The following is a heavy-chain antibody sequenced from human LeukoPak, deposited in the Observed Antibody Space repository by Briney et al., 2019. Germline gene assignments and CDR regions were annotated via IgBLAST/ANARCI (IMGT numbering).Heavy chain of an antibody. Sequence: GGSLRLSCAASGFTFDDYTMHWVRQAPGKGLEWVSLISWDGGSTYYADSVKGRFTISRDNSKNSLYLQMNSLRTEDTAVYYCARNYYASSGYLDYWGQGTLVTVSS. CDR1: GFTFDDYT. CDR2: ISWDGGST. CDR3: ARNYYASSGYLDY. V-gene: IGHV3-43*01. J-gene: IGHJ4*02. D-gene: IGHD3-22*01.